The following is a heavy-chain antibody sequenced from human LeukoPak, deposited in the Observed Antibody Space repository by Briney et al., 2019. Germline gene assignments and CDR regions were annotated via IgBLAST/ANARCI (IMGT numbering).Heavy chain of an antibody. V-gene: IGHV1-8*03. J-gene: IGHJ4*02. Sequence: ASVKVSCKASGYTFTSYDINWVRQATGQGLEWMGWMNPNSGNTGYAQKFQGRVTITRNTSISTAYMELSSLRSEDTAVYYCARRAGRNIAARSQNYFDYWGQGTLVTVSS. D-gene: IGHD6-6*01. CDR2: MNPNSGNT. CDR3: ARRAGRNIAARSQNYFDY. CDR1: GYTFTSYD.